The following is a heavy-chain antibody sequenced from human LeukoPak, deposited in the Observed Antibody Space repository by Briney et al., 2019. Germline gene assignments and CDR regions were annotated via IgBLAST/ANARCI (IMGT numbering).Heavy chain of an antibody. CDR1: GFTFSHYW. CDR3: AREGDFWSGYFAY. J-gene: IGHJ4*02. V-gene: IGHV3-7*01. CDR2: IKQDGSEK. D-gene: IGHD3-3*01. Sequence: GRSLRLSCSASGFTFSHYWMTWVRQAPGKGLEWVANIKQDGSEKYYVDSVKGRFTISRDNAKNSLYLQMNSLRAEDTAVYYCAREGDFWSGYFAYWGQGTLVTVSS.